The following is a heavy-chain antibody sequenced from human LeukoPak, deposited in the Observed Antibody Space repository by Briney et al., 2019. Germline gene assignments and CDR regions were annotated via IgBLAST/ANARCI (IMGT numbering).Heavy chain of an antibody. CDR2: MNPNSGNT. J-gene: IGHJ3*02. V-gene: IGHV1-8*01. D-gene: IGHD3-10*01. Sequence: ASVEVSCKASGYTFTSYDINWVRQATGQGLEWMGWMNPNSGNTGYAQKFQGRVTMTRNTSISTAYMELSSLRSEDTAVYYCAIYGSGSYDAFDIWGQGTMVTVSS. CDR3: AIYGSGSYDAFDI. CDR1: GYTFTSYD.